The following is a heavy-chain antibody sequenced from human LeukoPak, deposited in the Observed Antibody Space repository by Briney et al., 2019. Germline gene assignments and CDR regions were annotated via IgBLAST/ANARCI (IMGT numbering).Heavy chain of an antibody. CDR1: GFTFSSYG. CDR2: IWYDGSNK. J-gene: IGHJ3*02. Sequence: GGSLRLSCAASGFTFSSYGMHWVRQAPGKGLEWVAVIWYDGSNKYYADSVKGRFTISRDNSKNTVYLQMNSLRAEDTAVYYCARDHDFWSGYPIFDIWGQGTMVTVSS. V-gene: IGHV3-33*01. D-gene: IGHD3-3*01. CDR3: ARDHDFWSGYPIFDI.